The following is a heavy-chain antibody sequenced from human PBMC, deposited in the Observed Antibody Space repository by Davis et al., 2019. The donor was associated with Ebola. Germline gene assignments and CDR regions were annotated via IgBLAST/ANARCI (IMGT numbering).Heavy chain of an antibody. CDR3: ARSVLLWFGELLYYYYGMDV. V-gene: IGHV4-34*01. Sequence: SETLSLTCAVYGGSFSGYYWSWIRQPPGKGLEWIGEINHSGSTNYNPSLKSRVTISVDTSKNQFSLKLNSVTAADTAVYYCARSVLLWFGELLYYYYGMDVWGKGTTVTVSS. CDR1: GGSFSGYY. CDR2: INHSGST. J-gene: IGHJ6*04. D-gene: IGHD3-10*01.